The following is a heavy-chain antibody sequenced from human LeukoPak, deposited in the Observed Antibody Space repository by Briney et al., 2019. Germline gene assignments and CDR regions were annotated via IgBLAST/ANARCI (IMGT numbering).Heavy chain of an antibody. J-gene: IGHJ5*02. CDR2: IYYSGST. Sequence: KPSETLSLTCTVSGGSISSYYWNWIRQPPGKGLEWIGYIYYSGSTNYNPSLKSRVTISVDTSKNQFSLKLSSVTAADTAVYYCARHPHSSGWYGWFDPWGQGTLVTVSS. V-gene: IGHV4-59*08. CDR3: ARHPHSSGWYGWFDP. D-gene: IGHD6-19*01. CDR1: GGSISSYY.